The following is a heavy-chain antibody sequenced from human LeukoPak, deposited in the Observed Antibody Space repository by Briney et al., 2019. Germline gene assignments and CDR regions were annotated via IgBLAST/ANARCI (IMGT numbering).Heavy chain of an antibody. CDR1: GFTFSSYS. D-gene: IGHD4-11*01. CDR2: ISSSSSYI. Sequence: GGSLRLSCAASGFTFSSYSMNWVRQAPGKGLEWVSSISSSSSYIYYADPVKGRFTISRDNAKNSLYLQMNSLRAEDTAVYYCARGLTTVTPIDYWGQGTLVTVSS. V-gene: IGHV3-21*01. J-gene: IGHJ4*02. CDR3: ARGLTTVTPIDY.